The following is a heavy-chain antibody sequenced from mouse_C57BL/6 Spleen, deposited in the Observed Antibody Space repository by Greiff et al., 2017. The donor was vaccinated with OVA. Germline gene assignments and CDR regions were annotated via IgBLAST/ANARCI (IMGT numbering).Heavy chain of an antibody. CDR2: ISDGGSYT. CDR1: GFTFSSYA. V-gene: IGHV5-4*01. D-gene: IGHD1-1*01. J-gene: IGHJ4*01. Sequence: EVHLVESGGGLVKPGGSLKLSCAASGFTFSSYAMSWVRQTPEKRLEWVATISDGGSYTYYPDNVKGRFTISRDNAKNNLYLQMSHLKSEDTAMYYCARDDYYGSSYMDYWGQGTSVTVSS. CDR3: ARDDYYGSSYMDY.